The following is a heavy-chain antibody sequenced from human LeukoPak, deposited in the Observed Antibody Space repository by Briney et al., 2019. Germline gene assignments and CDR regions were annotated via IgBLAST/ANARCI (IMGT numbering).Heavy chain of an antibody. V-gene: IGHV1-18*01. CDR1: GYTFTSYG. Sequence: ASVKVSCKASGYTFTSYGISWVRQAPGQGLEWMGWISAYNGNTNYAQKLQGRVTMTTDTSTSTAHMELRSLRSDDTAVYYCARSSAAGPNLFDYWGQGTLVTVSS. CDR3: ARSSAAGPNLFDY. CDR2: ISAYNGNT. D-gene: IGHD6-13*01. J-gene: IGHJ4*02.